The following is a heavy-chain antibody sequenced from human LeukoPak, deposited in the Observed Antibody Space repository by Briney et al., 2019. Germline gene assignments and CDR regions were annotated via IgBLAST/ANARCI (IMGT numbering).Heavy chain of an antibody. CDR2: IYYSGST. CDR3: ARLVVPAAMGHGFDY. CDR1: GGSISSSSYY. Sequence: KPSETLSLTCTVSGGSISSSSYYWGWIRQPPGKGLEWIGSIYYSGSTYYNPSLKSRVTISVDTSKDQFSLKLSSVTAADTAVYYCARLVVPAAMGHGFDYRGQGTLVTVSS. J-gene: IGHJ4*02. V-gene: IGHV4-39*01. D-gene: IGHD2-2*01.